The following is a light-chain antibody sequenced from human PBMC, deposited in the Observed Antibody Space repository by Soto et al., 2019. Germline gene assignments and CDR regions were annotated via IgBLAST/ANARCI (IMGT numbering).Light chain of an antibody. CDR2: DVS. V-gene: IGLV2-14*01. Sequence: QSVLTQPASVSGSPGQSITISCTGTSCDVGGYNYVSWYQQHPGKAPKLMIYDVSNRPSGVSNRFSGSKSGNTASLTISGLQAEDEADYYCSSYTSSSTLFGTGTRSPS. CDR1: SCDVGGYNY. CDR3: SSYTSSSTL. J-gene: IGLJ1*01.